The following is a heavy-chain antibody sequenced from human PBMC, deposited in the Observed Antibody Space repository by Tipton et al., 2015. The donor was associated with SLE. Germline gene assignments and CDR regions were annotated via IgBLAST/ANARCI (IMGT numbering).Heavy chain of an antibody. CDR2: INHSGSA. CDR1: GGSFSGYY. J-gene: IGHJ3*02. V-gene: IGHV4-34*01. CDR3: ARGGVVGASDAFDI. Sequence: GLVKPSETLSLTCAVYGGSFSGYYWSWIRQPLGKGLVWIAEINHSGSANYNPSLRSRVTISVDTSKNQFSLKLTSVTAADTAVYYCARGGVVGASDAFDIWGQGTMVTVSS. D-gene: IGHD1-26*01.